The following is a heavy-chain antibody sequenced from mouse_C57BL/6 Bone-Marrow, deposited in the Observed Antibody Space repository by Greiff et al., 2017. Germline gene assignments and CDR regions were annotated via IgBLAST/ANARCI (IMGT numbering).Heavy chain of an antibody. CDR2: INPSSGYT. CDR1: GYTFTSYT. D-gene: IGHD1-1*01. J-gene: IGHJ3*01. CDR3: AMPYYYGSSYVGFAY. Sequence: QVQLQQSGAELARPGASVKMSCKASGYTFTSYTMHWVKQRPGQGLEWIGYINPSSGYTTYNQKFKDKATLTADKSSSTAYMQLCSLTSEDSAVYYCAMPYYYGSSYVGFAYWGQGTLVTVSA. V-gene: IGHV1-4*01.